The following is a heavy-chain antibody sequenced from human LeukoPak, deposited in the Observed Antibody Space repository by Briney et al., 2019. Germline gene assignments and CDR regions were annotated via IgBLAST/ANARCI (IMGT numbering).Heavy chain of an antibody. V-gene: IGHV3-7*01. CDR2: IKYDESRK. J-gene: IGHJ6*03. CDR3: ARQRGDYCTSITCYGVDEHRHYYFDV. Sequence: PGGSLRLSCVGSGFTFGTYSMSWVRQAPGKGLEWVAFIKYDESRKYYVASVKGRFTISRDYVKKSLYLQMDSLRVEDTGVYYCARQRGDYCTSITCYGVDEHRHYYFDVWGKGTTVTVSS. CDR1: GFTFGTYS. D-gene: IGHD2-2*01.